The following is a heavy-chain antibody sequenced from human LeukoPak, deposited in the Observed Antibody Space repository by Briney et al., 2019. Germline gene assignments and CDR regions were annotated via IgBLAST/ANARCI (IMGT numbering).Heavy chain of an antibody. Sequence: GGSLRLSCAASGFTFSSYAMSWVRQAPGRGLEWVSAISGNGGSTYYADSVKGRFTISRDNSKNTLYLQMNSLRAEDTAVYYCARDPDCSGTTCYLQYFGYWGQGTLVTVSS. J-gene: IGHJ4*02. V-gene: IGHV3-23*01. CDR2: ISGNGGST. CDR3: ARDPDCSGTTCYLQYFGY. D-gene: IGHD2/OR15-2a*01. CDR1: GFTFSSYA.